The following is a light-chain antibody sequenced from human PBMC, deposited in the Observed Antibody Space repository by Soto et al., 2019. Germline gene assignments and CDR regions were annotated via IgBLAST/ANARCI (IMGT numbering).Light chain of an antibody. J-gene: IGKJ2*01. V-gene: IGKV3-20*01. CDR2: GAS. CDR3: QQYGSSPPYA. CDR1: QGVSGNY. Sequence: EIVLTQSPGTLSLSPGERVTLSCRASQGVSGNYLAWYQQKSGQAPRLLIYGASSRSTGVPARFSGTGSGTDLTLTISSLEPEDFAVYYCQQYGSSPPYAFGQGTKLEGK.